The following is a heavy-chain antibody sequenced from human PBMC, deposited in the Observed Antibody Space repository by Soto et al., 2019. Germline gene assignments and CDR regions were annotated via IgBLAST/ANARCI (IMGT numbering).Heavy chain of an antibody. D-gene: IGHD3-3*01. CDR1: GGSVSSVSYY. J-gene: IGHJ5*02. V-gene: IGHV4-61*01. CDR2: IYYSGST. Sequence: SETLSLTCTVSGGSVSSVSYYWSWIRQPPGKGLEWIGYIYYSGSTNYNPSLKSRVTMSVDTSKNQFSLKLSSVTAADTAVYYCARTGRSYDFWSGYYSNWFDPWGQGTLVTVSS. CDR3: ARTGRSYDFWSGYYSNWFDP.